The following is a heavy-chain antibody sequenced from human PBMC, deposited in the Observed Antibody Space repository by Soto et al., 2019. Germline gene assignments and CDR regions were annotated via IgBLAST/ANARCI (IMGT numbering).Heavy chain of an antibody. CDR1: GGSITSSSYY. CDR2: IYYSGRT. Sequence: QLQLQESGPGLVKPSETLSLTCTVSGGSITSSSYYWGWIRQPPGKGLEWIGSIYYSGRTYYSPSLNGRVTISGDASADQFSLKLSSVTAAETAVYYCARSRSEETSDSGGYVDYWGQGTLVTVSS. CDR3: ARSRSEETSDSGGYVDY. J-gene: IGHJ4*02. D-gene: IGHD3-22*01. V-gene: IGHV4-39*07.